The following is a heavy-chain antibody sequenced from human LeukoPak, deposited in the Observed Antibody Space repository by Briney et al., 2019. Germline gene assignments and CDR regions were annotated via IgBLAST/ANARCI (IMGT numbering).Heavy chain of an antibody. CDR1: GYSISNGYY. CDR3: ARXHGDYEANFDY. CDR2: IYHSGSS. V-gene: IGHV4-38-2*02. Sequence: PSETLSLTCTVSGYSISNGYYWDWIRQAPGKGLDWIGSIYHSGSSYSNPSLKSRVILSVDTLKNQFSLKLSSVTAADTAVYYCARXHGDYEANFDYWGQGALVTVSS. J-gene: IGHJ4*02. D-gene: IGHD4-17*01.